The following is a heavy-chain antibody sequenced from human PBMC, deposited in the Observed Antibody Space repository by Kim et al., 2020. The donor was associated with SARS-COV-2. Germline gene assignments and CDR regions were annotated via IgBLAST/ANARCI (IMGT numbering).Heavy chain of an antibody. J-gene: IGHJ4*02. D-gene: IGHD2-15*01. Sequence: KGRFTIPRDNAKNSMYLQMNSLRAEDTAVYYCATQRGVGYCSGGSCYRGYWGQGTLVTVSS. CDR3: ATQRGVGYCSGGSCYRGY. V-gene: IGHV3-11*06.